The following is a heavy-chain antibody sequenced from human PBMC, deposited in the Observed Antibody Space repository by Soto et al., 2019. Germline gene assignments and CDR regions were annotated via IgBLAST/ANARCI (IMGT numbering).Heavy chain of an antibody. CDR1: GGSFSGYY. Sequence: SQTLSLTCAVYGGSFSGYYWGWIRQPPGKGLEWIGEINHSGSTTYNPSLKSRVTISVDKSKNQFSLKLSSVTAADTAVYYCASFSHRAAFDYWGQGILGTVS. CDR3: ASFSHRAAFDY. V-gene: IGHV4-34*01. D-gene: IGHD6-25*01. CDR2: INHSGST. J-gene: IGHJ4*02.